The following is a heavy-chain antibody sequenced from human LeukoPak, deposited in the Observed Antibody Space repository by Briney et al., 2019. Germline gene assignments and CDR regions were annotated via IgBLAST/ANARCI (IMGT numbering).Heavy chain of an antibody. J-gene: IGHJ4*02. CDR2: IYHSGST. CDR1: GYSISSGYY. Sequence: SETLSLTCTVSGYSISSGYYWDWIRQPPGKGLEWIGSIYHSGSTYYNPSLKSRVTISVDTSKNHFSLKLSSVTAADTAVYYCARDYQQNVIAARLFDYWGQGTLVTVSS. CDR3: ARDYQQNVIAARLFDY. D-gene: IGHD6-6*01. V-gene: IGHV4-38-2*02.